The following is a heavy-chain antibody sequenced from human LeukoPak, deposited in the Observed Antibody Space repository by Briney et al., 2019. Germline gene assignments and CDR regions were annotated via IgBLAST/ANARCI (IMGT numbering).Heavy chain of an antibody. J-gene: IGHJ6*04. Sequence: GGSLRLSCVTSGFTFSRYDMHWVRQAPGKGLEWVAVTSNDGRKEIYADPVKGRFTVSRDNSKNTLYLQMNSLRIEDTAVYFCAELGITMIGGVWGKGTTVTISS. CDR2: TSNDGRKE. CDR3: AELGITMIGGV. CDR1: GFTFSRYD. V-gene: IGHV3-30*04. D-gene: IGHD3-10*02.